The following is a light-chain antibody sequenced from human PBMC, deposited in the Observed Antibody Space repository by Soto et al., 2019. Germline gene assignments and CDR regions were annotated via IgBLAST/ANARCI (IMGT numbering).Light chain of an antibody. J-gene: IGLJ1*01. CDR1: SSDVGSYNI. Sequence: QSALTQPASVSGSPGQSITISCTGTSSDVGSYNIVSWYQQHPGKAPKLMIYEGSKRPSGVSNRFSGSKSGNTASLTISGLQAEDEADYYCCSYAGSSTLYVFGTGTKLTVL. V-gene: IGLV2-23*01. CDR3: CSYAGSSTLYV. CDR2: EGS.